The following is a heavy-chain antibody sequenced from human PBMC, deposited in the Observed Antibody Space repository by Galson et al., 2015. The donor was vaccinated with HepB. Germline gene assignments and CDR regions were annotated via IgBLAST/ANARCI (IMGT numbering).Heavy chain of an antibody. D-gene: IGHD3-10*01. V-gene: IGHV1-3*01. J-gene: IGHJ4*02. CDR3: ASPPIGRDELLWFGELSY. CDR1: GYTFTSYA. CDR2: INAGNGNT. Sequence: SVKVSCKASGYTFTSYAMHWVRQAPGQRLEWMGWINAGNGNTKYSQKFQGRVTITRDTSASTAYMELSSLRSEDTAVYYCASPPIGRDELLWFGELSYWGQGTLVTVSS.